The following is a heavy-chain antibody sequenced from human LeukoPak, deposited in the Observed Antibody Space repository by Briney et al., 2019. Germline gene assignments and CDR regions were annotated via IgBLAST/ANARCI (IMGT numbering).Heavy chain of an antibody. Sequence: GASVKVSCKTSGYTFSSYGISWVRKAPGQGLEWMGWISAYNGNTNYAQKLQGRVTMTTDTSTSTAYMELRSLRSDDTAVYYCARRAAAVPSAFDYWGQGTLVTVSS. CDR3: ARRAAAVPSAFDY. J-gene: IGHJ4*02. CDR1: GYTFSSYG. CDR2: ISAYNGNT. V-gene: IGHV1-18*01. D-gene: IGHD6-13*01.